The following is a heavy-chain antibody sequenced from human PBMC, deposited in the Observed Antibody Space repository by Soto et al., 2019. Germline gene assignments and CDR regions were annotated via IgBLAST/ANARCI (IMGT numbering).Heavy chain of an antibody. V-gene: IGHV1-69*01. Sequence: QVQLVQSGAEVKKPGSSVKFSCKASGCTFSSYSINWVRQAPGQGLEWMGEIIPIFGTANYAQKFQGRVTITADESTSTAYMELRSLRSEDTAVYYCARDGGRHAGGIDYWGQGTLVTVSS. CDR2: IIPIFGTA. D-gene: IGHD1-26*01. CDR1: GCTFSSYS. J-gene: IGHJ4*02. CDR3: ARDGGRHAGGIDY.